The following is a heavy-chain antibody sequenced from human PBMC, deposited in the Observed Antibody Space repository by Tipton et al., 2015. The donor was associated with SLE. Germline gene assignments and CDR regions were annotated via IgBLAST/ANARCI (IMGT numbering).Heavy chain of an antibody. CDR1: GYAFTGYY. D-gene: IGHD1-26*01. V-gene: IGHV1-2*02. CDR2: INPNSGAT. CDR3: ARVVGEKYLGYCDL. Sequence: QLVQSGAEVKKPGASVKVSCKASGYAFTGYYIYWVRQAPGQGLEWMGWINPNSGATNYPQKFQGRVTMTRDTTISTAYMELGRLRSDDTAVYYCARVVGEKYLGYCDLWGRGTLVSVSS. J-gene: IGHJ2*01.